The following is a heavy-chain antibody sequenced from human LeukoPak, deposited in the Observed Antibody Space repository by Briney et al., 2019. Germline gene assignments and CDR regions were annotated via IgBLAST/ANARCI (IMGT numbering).Heavy chain of an antibody. CDR3: ARELREHGVFDI. Sequence: GGSLRLSCAASGFTVSSNYMSWVRQAPGTGLEWVSEIYSDGSTYCAASVKGRFSISRDKSKNTVYLQMNSLRAEDTAVYYCARELREHGVFDIWGQGTMVTVSS. CDR1: GFTVSSNY. J-gene: IGHJ3*02. D-gene: IGHD1-26*01. CDR2: IYSDGST. V-gene: IGHV3-53*01.